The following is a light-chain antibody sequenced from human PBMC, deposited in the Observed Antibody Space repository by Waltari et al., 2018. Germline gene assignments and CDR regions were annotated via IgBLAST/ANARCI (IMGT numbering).Light chain of an antibody. CDR2: GAS. J-gene: IGKJ4*01. CDR3: QQTDSFPLT. Sequence: IQMTQSQSSVSASVGDRVTIACRASQGIGTWLTWYQQRPGKAPNLLIHGASSLQSGVPSRFSGSGSVTEFTLTINGLQPEDFATYYCQQTDSFPLTFGGGTKVEMK. V-gene: IGKV1-12*01. CDR1: QGIGTW.